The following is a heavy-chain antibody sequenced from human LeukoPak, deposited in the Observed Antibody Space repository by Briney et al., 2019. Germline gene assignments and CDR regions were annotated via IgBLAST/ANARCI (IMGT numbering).Heavy chain of an antibody. CDR2: TNSDGSTT. CDR1: GFTFSRYW. J-gene: IGHJ4*02. V-gene: IGHV3-74*01. Sequence: GGSLRLSCAASGFTFSRYWMHWVRHAPGKGLVWVSRTNSDGSTTNYADSVKGRFTISRDNAKNTLYLQMNSLGAEDTAVYYCARIGRHGSGSYPVDYWGQGTLVTVSS. CDR3: ARIGRHGSGSYPVDY. D-gene: IGHD3-10*01.